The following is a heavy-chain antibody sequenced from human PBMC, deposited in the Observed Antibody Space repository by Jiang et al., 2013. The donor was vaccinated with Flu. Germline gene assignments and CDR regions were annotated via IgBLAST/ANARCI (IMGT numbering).Heavy chain of an antibody. CDR3: AREPYSTSSEFYGMDV. V-gene: IGHV1-3*04. CDR1: GHIFTSYA. J-gene: IGHJ6*02. Sequence: EVKTPGASLKVSCKASGHIFTSYALHWVRQAPGQGLEWMGWINTADGDTGCSQSFQGRVAITRDTSANIGYMELSDLTSEDTAVYFCAREPYSTSSEFYGMDVWGQGTSVAVSS. CDR2: INTADGDT. D-gene: IGHD2/OR15-2a*01.